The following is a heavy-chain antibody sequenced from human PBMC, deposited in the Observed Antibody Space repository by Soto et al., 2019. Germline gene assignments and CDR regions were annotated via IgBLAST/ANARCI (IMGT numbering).Heavy chain of an antibody. J-gene: IGHJ5*02. CDR2: IYYSGNI. Sequence: TLSLTCTVSGGSISSGDYYWSWIRQSPGKGLEWVGSIYYSGNIYYNPPLKSRVTISVDTSKNQFSLKLSSVTAADTAVYYCARGPFPVAWSGAFDPWGQGTLVTVSS. V-gene: IGHV4-30-4*01. CDR1: GGSISSGDYY. D-gene: IGHD3-3*01. CDR3: ARGPFPVAWSGAFDP.